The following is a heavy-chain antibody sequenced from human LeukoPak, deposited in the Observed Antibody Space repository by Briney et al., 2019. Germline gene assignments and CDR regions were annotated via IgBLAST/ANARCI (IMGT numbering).Heavy chain of an antibody. Sequence: GGSLRLSCTASGFTVSNNYVNWVRQAPGKGLEWVSVIYSGGSTYYADSVKGRLTISRDNPKNTLYLQMNSLRVEDTAVYYCARDALTDYSRAFDIWGQGTLVTVSS. D-gene: IGHD3-16*01. CDR1: GFTVSNNY. CDR2: IYSGGST. J-gene: IGHJ4*02. V-gene: IGHV3-53*01. CDR3: ARDALTDYSRAFDI.